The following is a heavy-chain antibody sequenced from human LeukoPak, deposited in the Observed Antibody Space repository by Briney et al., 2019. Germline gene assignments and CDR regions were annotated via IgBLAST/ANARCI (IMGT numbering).Heavy chain of an antibody. CDR1: GGTFSSNA. CDR3: ASRERSGMDV. D-gene: IGHD1-26*01. V-gene: IGHV1-69*05. Sequence: SVKVSRKASGGTFSSNALSWVRQAPGQGLEWMGGIIPMFDTTNYAQKFLGRVTITTDESTSTAYMELSSLRSEDTAVYYCASRERSGMDVWGKGTTVTVSS. J-gene: IGHJ6*03. CDR2: IIPMFDTT.